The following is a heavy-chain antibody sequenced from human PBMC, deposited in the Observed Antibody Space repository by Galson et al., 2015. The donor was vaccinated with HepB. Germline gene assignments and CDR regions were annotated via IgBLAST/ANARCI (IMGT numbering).Heavy chain of an antibody. Sequence: SVKVSCKASGGTFSSYDISWGRQAPGQGLEWMGGIIPIFGTANYAQKFQGRVTITADKSTSTAYMELSSLRSEDTAVYYCTSRYYYYGMDVWGQGTTVTVSS. CDR2: IIPIFGTA. J-gene: IGHJ6*02. CDR3: TSRYYYYGMDV. V-gene: IGHV1-69*06. CDR1: GGTFSSYD.